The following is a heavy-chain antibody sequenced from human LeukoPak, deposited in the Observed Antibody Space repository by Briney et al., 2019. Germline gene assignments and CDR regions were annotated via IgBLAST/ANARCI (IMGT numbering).Heavy chain of an antibody. Sequence: PSETLSLTCTVSGGSISSSSSNWGWIRQPPGKGLEWIGSIYYSGSTYYNPSLKSRVSISVDTSKNQFSLNLSFVTAADTAVYYCARHIGYCSSTSCYHHFDYWGQGTLVTVSS. J-gene: IGHJ4*01. D-gene: IGHD2-2*01. V-gene: IGHV4-39*01. CDR3: ARHIGYCSSTSCYHHFDY. CDR2: IYYSGST. CDR1: GGSISSSSSN.